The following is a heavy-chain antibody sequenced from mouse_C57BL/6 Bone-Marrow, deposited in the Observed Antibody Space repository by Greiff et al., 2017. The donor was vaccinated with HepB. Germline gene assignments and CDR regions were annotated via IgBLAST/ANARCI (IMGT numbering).Heavy chain of an antibody. CDR2: IDPANGNT. Sequence: VQLQQSVAELVRPGASVKLSCTASGFNIKNTYMHWVKQRPEQGLEWIGRIDPANGNTKYAPKFQGKATITAATSSNTAYLQLSSLTSEDTAIYYCAIPYGSSYWYFDVWGTGTTVTVSS. CDR1: GFNIKNTY. CDR3: AIPYGSSYWYFDV. D-gene: IGHD1-1*01. J-gene: IGHJ1*03. V-gene: IGHV14-3*01.